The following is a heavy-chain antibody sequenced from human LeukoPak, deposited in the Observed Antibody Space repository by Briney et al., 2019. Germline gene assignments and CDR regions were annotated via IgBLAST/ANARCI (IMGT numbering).Heavy chain of an antibody. Sequence: ASVKVSCKASGNTFTSYGISWVRQAPGQGLEWMGWISAYNGNTNYAQKLQGRVTMTTDTSTSTAYMELRSLRSDDTAVYYCARDQTLGMPARPNWFDPWGQGTLVTVSS. CDR3: ARDQTLGMPARPNWFDP. D-gene: IGHD6-6*01. J-gene: IGHJ5*02. V-gene: IGHV1-18*01. CDR2: ISAYNGNT. CDR1: GNTFTSYG.